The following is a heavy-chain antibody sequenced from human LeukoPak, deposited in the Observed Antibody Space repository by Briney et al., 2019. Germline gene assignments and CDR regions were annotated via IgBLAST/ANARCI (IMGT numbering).Heavy chain of an antibody. J-gene: IGHJ4*02. V-gene: IGHV3-7*02. CDR1: GFTFSSYW. CDR2: IKEDGSEK. CDR3: ARGMGSSSSSIDY. D-gene: IGHD6-13*01. Sequence: GGSLRLSCGASGFTFSSYWMSWVRQVPGKGLEWVAKIKEDGSEKYYVDSVEGRFTISRDNAKNSLYLQMNSLRAEDTAVYYCARGMGSSSSSIDYWGQGTLVTVSS.